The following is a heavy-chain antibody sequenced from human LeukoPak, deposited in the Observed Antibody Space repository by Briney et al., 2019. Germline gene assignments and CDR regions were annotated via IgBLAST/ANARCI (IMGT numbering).Heavy chain of an antibody. J-gene: IGHJ4*02. Sequence: GGSLRLSCAASGFTFSSYGMHWVRQAPGKGLEWMALISFEGRSEYYADSVKGRFTISRDNSRSTVFLQMNSLRTDDTAIYYCASLGGGWFGEFFQRPSDFWGQGTLVTVSS. CDR1: GFTFSSYG. CDR3: ASLGGGWFGEFFQRPSDF. CDR2: ISFEGRSE. D-gene: IGHD3-10*01. V-gene: IGHV3-30*03.